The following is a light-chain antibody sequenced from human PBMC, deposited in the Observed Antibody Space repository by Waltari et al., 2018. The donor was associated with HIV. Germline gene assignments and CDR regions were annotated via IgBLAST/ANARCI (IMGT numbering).Light chain of an antibody. CDR3: QVWDSSIWV. Sequence: SYELTQPPSVSVSPGQTASITCSGDKLGDKFVSWYQQKPGQSPVLVIFQDTKRLSGIPDRFSGSNSGNTATLTISGTQAINEADYYCQVWDSSIWVFGGGTKLTVL. CDR1: KLGDKF. CDR2: QDT. J-gene: IGLJ3*02. V-gene: IGLV3-1*01.